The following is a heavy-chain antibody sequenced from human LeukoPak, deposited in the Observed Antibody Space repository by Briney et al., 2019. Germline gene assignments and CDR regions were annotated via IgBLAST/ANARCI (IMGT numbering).Heavy chain of an antibody. CDR1: GGSISSYY. CDR2: INHSGST. Sequence: SETLSLTCTVSGGSISSYYWSWIRQPPGKGLEWIGEINHSGSTNYNPSLKSRVTISVDTSKNQFSLKLSSVTAADTAVYYCASIGYCSGGSCSGDYWGQGTLVTVSS. D-gene: IGHD2-15*01. J-gene: IGHJ4*02. CDR3: ASIGYCSGGSCSGDY. V-gene: IGHV4-34*01.